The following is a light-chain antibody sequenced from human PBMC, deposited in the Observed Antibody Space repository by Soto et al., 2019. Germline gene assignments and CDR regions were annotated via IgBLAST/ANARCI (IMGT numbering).Light chain of an antibody. CDR3: AAGDDSLNGLYV. J-gene: IGLJ1*01. Sequence: QSVLTQPPSASGTPGQRVTISCSGSSSNIGSNTVNWYQQLPGTAPKLLIYSNNQRPSGVPDRFSGSKSGTSASLAISGLQFEDEADYYCAAGDDSLNGLYVFGTGTKVTVL. CDR2: SNN. CDR1: SSNIGSNT. V-gene: IGLV1-44*01.